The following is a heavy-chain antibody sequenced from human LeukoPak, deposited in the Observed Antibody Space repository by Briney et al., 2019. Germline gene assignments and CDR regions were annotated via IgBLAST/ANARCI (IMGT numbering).Heavy chain of an antibody. D-gene: IGHD5-18*01. Sequence: PSETLSLTCAVYGGSFSGYYWSWIRQPPGKELEWIGEINHSGSTNYNPSLKSRATISVDTSKNQFSLKLSSVTAADTAVYYCARTAMVTFRLDYWGQGTLVTVSS. J-gene: IGHJ4*02. CDR1: GGSFSGYY. V-gene: IGHV4-34*01. CDR2: INHSGST. CDR3: ARTAMVTFRLDY.